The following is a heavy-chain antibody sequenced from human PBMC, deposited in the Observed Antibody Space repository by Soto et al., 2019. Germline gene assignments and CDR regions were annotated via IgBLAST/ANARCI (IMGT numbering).Heavy chain of an antibody. V-gene: IGHV4-30-4*01. CDR2: IYYSAST. CDR3: ARDSRTPSGGMDV. CDR1: GGFINSGDYH. Sequence: SETLSLTCTVSGGFINSGDYHWTWIRQFPGKGLEWIGGIYYSASTYYNPALVSRITISLDASKNQFSLKLTSVTAADTAVYYCARDSRTPSGGMDVWGQGTTVTVSS. J-gene: IGHJ6*02.